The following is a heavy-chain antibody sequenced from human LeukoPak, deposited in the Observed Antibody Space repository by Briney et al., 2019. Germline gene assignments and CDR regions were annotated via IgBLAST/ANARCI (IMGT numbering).Heavy chain of an antibody. CDR2: IKPDGSEK. D-gene: IGHD3-10*01. V-gene: IGHV3-7*01. CDR3: ARERMYSGSGSTYSYYDY. J-gene: IGHJ4*02. CDR1: GFTFSSYW. Sequence: GGSLRLSCAASGFTFSSYWMSWVRQSPGKGREWVANIKPDGSEKYFMDSVKGRFTISRDNAKNALYLEMNSLRAEDTAEYFCARERMYSGSGSTYSYYDYWGQGTLVTVSS.